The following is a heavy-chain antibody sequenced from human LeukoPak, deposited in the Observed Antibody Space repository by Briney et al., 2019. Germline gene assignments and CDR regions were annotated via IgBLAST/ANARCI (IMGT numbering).Heavy chain of an antibody. J-gene: IGHJ3*02. Sequence: ASVKVSCKASGGTFSSYAIRWVGQAAGQGVEWMGGIIPIFGTANYAQKFQGRVTITADESTSTAYMELSSLRSEDTAVYYCASGTIRAYAFDIWGQGTMVTVSS. D-gene: IGHD1-1*01. CDR2: IIPIFGTA. CDR3: ASGTIRAYAFDI. CDR1: GGTFSSYA. V-gene: IGHV1-69*01.